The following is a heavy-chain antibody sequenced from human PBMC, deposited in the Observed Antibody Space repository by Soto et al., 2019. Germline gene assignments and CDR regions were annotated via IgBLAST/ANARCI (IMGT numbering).Heavy chain of an antibody. Sequence: QITLKESGPPLVRPAQPLTLTCAFSGFSLTTTRMGVAWIRQPPGKALEWLALIYWDDDKRYSPSLKNRLTVSKDTSPNRVVLTITNISPDDTGTYFCAHAGDFDLLSFDRWGPGTLVTVSS. CDR3: AHAGDFDLLSFDR. J-gene: IGHJ4*02. D-gene: IGHD2-15*01. CDR2: IYWDDDK. V-gene: IGHV2-5*02. CDR1: GFSLTTTRMG.